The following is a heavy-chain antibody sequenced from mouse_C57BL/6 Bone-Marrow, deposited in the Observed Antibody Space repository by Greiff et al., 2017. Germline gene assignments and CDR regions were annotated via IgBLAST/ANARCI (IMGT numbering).Heavy chain of an antibody. CDR2: ICSGGST. Sequence: QVQLQQSGPGLVQPSQSLTITCTVSGFSLTSYGVHWVRQSPGKGLEWLGVICSGGSTVYDAAFISRLSISKDNSKSQVIFKMNSLQADDTAIYYCASYYDAMDYWGQGTSVTVSS. J-gene: IGHJ4*01. CDR3: ASYYDAMDY. V-gene: IGHV2-2*01. CDR1: GFSLTSYG.